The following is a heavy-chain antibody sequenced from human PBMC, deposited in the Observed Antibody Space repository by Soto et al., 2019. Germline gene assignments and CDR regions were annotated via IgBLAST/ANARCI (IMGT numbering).Heavy chain of an antibody. CDR1: GASMSSHY. CDR3: ARADPDASVGY. Sequence: ETLSLTCTVSGASMSSHYWTWLRQSPGKGLEWIGYISYSGSTYYNPSHKSRVTISADTSRNQFSLKLSAVISADTAVYYCARADPDASVGYWGQGTLVTVS. V-gene: IGHV4-59*11. J-gene: IGHJ4*02. D-gene: IGHD3-16*01. CDR2: ISYSGST.